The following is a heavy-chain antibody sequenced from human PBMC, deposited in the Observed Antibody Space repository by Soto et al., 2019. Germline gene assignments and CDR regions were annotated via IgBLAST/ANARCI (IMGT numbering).Heavy chain of an antibody. CDR3: ATSARASRYYYYYMDV. J-gene: IGHJ6*03. Sequence: PSETLSLTCTVSGGSISSYYWSWIRQPPGKGLEWIGYIYYSGSTNYNPSLKSRVTISVDTSKNQFSLKLSSVTAADTAVYYCATSARASRYYYYYMDVWGKGTTVTVSS. D-gene: IGHD1-26*01. CDR1: GGSISSYY. V-gene: IGHV4-59*08. CDR2: IYYSGST.